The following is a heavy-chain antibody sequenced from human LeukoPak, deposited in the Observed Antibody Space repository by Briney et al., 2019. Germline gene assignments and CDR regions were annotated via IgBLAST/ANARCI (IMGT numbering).Heavy chain of an antibody. Sequence: APVKVSCKASGYTFTSYYMHWVRQAPGQGLEWMGIINPSGGSTSYAQKFQGRVTMTRDTSTSTVYMELSSLRSEDTAVYYCAKDPQKWESYFDYWGQGTLVTVSS. CDR1: GYTFTSYY. CDR3: AKDPQKWESYFDY. D-gene: IGHD1-26*01. CDR2: INPSGGST. J-gene: IGHJ4*02. V-gene: IGHV1-46*01.